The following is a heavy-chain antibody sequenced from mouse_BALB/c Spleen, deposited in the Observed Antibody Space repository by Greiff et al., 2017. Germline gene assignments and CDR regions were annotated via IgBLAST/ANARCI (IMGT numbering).Heavy chain of an antibody. CDR1: GFAFSSYD. Sequence: EVKLVESGGGLVKPGGSLKLSCAASGFAFSSYDMSWVRQTPEKRLEWVAYISSGGGSTYYPDTVKGRFTISRDNAKNTLYLQMSSLKSEDTAMYYCARHRAPYAMVYWGQGTSVTVSS. CDR3: ARHRAPYAMVY. D-gene: IGHD3-1*01. V-gene: IGHV5-12-1*01. CDR2: ISSGGGST. J-gene: IGHJ4*01.